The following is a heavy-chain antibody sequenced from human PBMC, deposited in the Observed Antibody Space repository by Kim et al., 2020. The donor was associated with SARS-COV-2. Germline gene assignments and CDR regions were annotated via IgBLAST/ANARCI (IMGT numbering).Heavy chain of an antibody. J-gene: IGHJ4*02. CDR2: ISYDGSNK. CDR1: GFTFSSYA. Sequence: GGSLRLSCAASGFTFSSYAMHWVRQAPGKGLEWVAVISYDGSNKYYADSVKGRFTISRDNSKNTLYLQMNSLRAEDTAVYYCARAVVGATGYYFDYWGQGTLVTVSS. CDR3: ARAVVGATGYYFDY. V-gene: IGHV3-30*04. D-gene: IGHD1-26*01.